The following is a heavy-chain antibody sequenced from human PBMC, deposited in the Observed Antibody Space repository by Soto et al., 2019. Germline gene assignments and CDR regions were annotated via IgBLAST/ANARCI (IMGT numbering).Heavy chain of an antibody. CDR1: GFTFSSYS. D-gene: IGHD5-18*01. CDR2: ISSSSSYI. CDR3: ARAGLEYSYGYFDY. Sequence: EVQLVESGGGLVKPGGSLRLSCAASGFTFSSYSMNWVRQAPGKVLEWVSSISSSSSYIYYADSVKGRFTISRDNAKNSLYLQMNSLRAEDTAVYYCARAGLEYSYGYFDYWGQGTLVTVSS. J-gene: IGHJ4*02. V-gene: IGHV3-21*01.